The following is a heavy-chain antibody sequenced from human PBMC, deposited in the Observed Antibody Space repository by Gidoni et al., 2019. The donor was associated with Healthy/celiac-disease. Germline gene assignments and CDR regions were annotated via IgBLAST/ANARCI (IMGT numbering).Heavy chain of an antibody. CDR3: ARVTPGYSSGWYNRGKNWFDP. J-gene: IGHJ5*02. CDR2: INHSGST. V-gene: IGHV4-34*01. CDR1: GGSFSGSY. D-gene: IGHD6-19*01. Sequence: QVQLQQWGAGLLKPSETLSLTCAVYGGSFSGSYWSWIRQPPGKGLEWIGEINHSGSTNYNPSLKSRVTISVDTSKNQFSLKLSSVTAADTAVYYCARVTPGYSSGWYNRGKNWFDPWGQGTLVTVSS.